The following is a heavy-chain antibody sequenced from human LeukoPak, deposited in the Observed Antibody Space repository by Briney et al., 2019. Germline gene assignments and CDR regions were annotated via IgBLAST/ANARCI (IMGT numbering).Heavy chain of an antibody. Sequence: SETLSLTCAVSGGSISSSNWWSWVRQPPGKGLEWIGEIYHSGSTNYNPSLKSRVTISVDKSKNQFSRKLSSVTAADTAVYYCATVLRYFDWSDYWGQGTLVTVSS. CDR2: IYHSGST. D-gene: IGHD3-9*01. CDR1: GGSISSSNW. CDR3: ATVLRYFDWSDY. V-gene: IGHV4-4*02. J-gene: IGHJ4*02.